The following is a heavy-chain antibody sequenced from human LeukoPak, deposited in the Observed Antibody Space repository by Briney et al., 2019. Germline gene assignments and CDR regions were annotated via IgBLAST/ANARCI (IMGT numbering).Heavy chain of an antibody. Sequence: SETLSLTCTVSGGSISSSSYYWGWIRQPPGKGLEWIGSIYYSGGTDYNPSLKSRVTISVDTSKNQFSLRLSSVTAEDTAVYYCARFSHYGDYFDYWGQGTLVTVSS. J-gene: IGHJ4*02. CDR1: GGSISSSSYY. CDR3: ARFSHYGDYFDY. V-gene: IGHV4-39*01. CDR2: IYYSGGT. D-gene: IGHD4-17*01.